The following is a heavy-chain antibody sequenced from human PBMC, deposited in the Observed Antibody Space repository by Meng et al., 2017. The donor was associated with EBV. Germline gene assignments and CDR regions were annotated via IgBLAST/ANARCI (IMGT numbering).Heavy chain of an antibody. D-gene: IGHD6-19*01. V-gene: IGHV1-2*06. Sequence: QVQLVQSGAEVKKPGASVNVSCQASGYTFTGYYMHWVRQAPGQGLEWMGRINPNSGGTNYAQKFQGRVTMTRDTSISTAYMELSRLRSDDTAVYYCARVGIAVAGTGDYWGQGTLVTVSS. CDR3: ARVGIAVAGTGDY. CDR1: GYTFTGYY. J-gene: IGHJ4*02. CDR2: INPNSGGT.